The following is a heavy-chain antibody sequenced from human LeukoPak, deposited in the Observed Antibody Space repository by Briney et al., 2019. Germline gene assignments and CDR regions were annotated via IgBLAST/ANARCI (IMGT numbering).Heavy chain of an antibody. CDR2: INPSGGST. D-gene: IGHD6-19*01. J-gene: IGHJ6*02. CDR3: ARDPLDGYSSGWYWAAYYYGMDV. V-gene: IGHV1-46*01. Sequence: ASVKVSCKASGYTFTSYYMHWVRRAPGQGLEWMGIINPSGGSTSYAQKFQGRVTMARDTSTSTVYMELSSLRSEDTAVYYCARDPLDGYSSGWYWAAYYYGMDVWGQGTTVTVSS. CDR1: GYTFTSYY.